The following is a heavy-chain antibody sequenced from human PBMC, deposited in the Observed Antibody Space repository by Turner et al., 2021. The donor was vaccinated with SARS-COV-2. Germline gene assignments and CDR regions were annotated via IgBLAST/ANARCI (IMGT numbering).Heavy chain of an antibody. Sequence: EVQLVESGGGLVKRGGSLRHSRAPSGVTFSSYNMNWVRQARGKGLEWVSSITETTGYIYYADSVRGRFTITRDNAKNSLYLHMNSLRSEDTALYYCAKCGTATFLIQNWFDPWGQGTQVTVSS. CDR2: ITETTGYI. CDR3: AKCGTATFLIQNWFDP. D-gene: IGHD5-18*01. V-gene: IGHV3-21*06. CDR1: GVTFSSYN. J-gene: IGHJ5*02.